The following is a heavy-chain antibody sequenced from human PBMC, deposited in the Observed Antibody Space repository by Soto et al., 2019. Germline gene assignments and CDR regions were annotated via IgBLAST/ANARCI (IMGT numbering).Heavy chain of an antibody. V-gene: IGHV3-30-3*01. CDR1: GFTFSSYA. Sequence: QVQLVESGGGVVQPGRSLRLSCAASGFTFSSYAMHWVRQAPGKGLEWVAVISYDGSNKYYADSVKGRFTISRDNSKNTLYLQMNSLRAEDTAVYYCARDRNIAAALDYWGQGTLVTVSS. CDR2: ISYDGSNK. J-gene: IGHJ4*02. D-gene: IGHD6-13*01. CDR3: ARDRNIAAALDY.